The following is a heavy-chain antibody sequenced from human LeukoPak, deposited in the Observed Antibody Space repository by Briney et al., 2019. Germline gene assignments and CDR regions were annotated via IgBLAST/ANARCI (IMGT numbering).Heavy chain of an antibody. J-gene: IGHJ4*02. CDR1: GDSISSSDYY. Sequence: SETLSLTCTVSGDSISSSDYYWGWIRQPPRKGLEWIGAISYRGTTHYNPSLKNRVTISVDTSKNQVSLGLSSVTAADTAVYYCARDMGVWGTYPIWGQGTLVAVSS. CDR2: ISYRGTT. D-gene: IGHD3-16*02. CDR3: ARDMGVWGTYPI. V-gene: IGHV4-39*07.